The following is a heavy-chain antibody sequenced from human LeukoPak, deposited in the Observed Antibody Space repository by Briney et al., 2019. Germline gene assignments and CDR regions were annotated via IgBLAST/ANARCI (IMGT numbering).Heavy chain of an antibody. CDR2: MWYDGSNK. D-gene: IGHD6-25*01. V-gene: IGHV3-33*01. Sequence: PGRSLRLSCAASGFTFSSYGMHWVRQAPGKGLEWVAVMWYDGSNKYYADSVKGRFTISRDNSKNTLYLQMNSLRAEDTAVYYCARGLEHPAAGGFDYWGQGTLVTVSS. CDR1: GFTFSSYG. J-gene: IGHJ4*02. CDR3: ARGLEHPAAGGFDY.